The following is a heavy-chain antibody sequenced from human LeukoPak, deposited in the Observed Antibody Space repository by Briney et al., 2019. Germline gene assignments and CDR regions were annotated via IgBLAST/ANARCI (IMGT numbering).Heavy chain of an antibody. V-gene: IGHV3-9*01. CDR2: ISWNSGSI. D-gene: IGHD2-8*01. CDR1: GFTFDDYA. CDR3: AKDAMIYRADASDI. Sequence: PGRSLRLSCAASGFTFDDYAMHWVRHAPGKGLEWVSGISWNSGSIGYADSVKGRFTISRDNAKNSLYLQMNSLRAEDTALYYCAKDAMIYRADASDIWGQGTMVTVSS. J-gene: IGHJ3*02.